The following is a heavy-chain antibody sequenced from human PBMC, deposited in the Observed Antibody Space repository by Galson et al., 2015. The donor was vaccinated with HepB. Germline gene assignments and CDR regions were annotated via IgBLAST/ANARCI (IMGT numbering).Heavy chain of an antibody. CDR3: ARGRITMIVVVITHEGRFDP. D-gene: IGHD3-22*01. Sequence: CAISGDSVSSNSAAWNWIRQSPSRGLEWLGRTYYRPKWYNDYAVSVKSRITINPDTSKNQFSLQLNSVTPEDTAVYYCARGRITMIVVVITHEGRFDPWGQGTLVTVSS. J-gene: IGHJ5*02. V-gene: IGHV6-1*01. CDR1: GDSVSSNSAA. CDR2: TYYRPKWYN.